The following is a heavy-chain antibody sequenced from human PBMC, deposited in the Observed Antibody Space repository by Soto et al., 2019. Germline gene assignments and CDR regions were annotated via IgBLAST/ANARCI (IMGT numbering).Heavy chain of an antibody. J-gene: IGHJ1*01. CDR2: IYSGGST. V-gene: IGHV3-53*01. CDR1: GFTVSSNY. D-gene: IGHD3-22*01. Sequence: EVQLVESGGGLIQPGGSLRLSCAASGFTVSSNYMSWVLHAPGKGLEWVAVIYSGGSTYYADSVKGRFTISRDNSKNTLYLQMNSLRAEDTAVYYCARDRVESGYPEYFQHWGQGTLVTVSS. CDR3: ARDRVESGYPEYFQH.